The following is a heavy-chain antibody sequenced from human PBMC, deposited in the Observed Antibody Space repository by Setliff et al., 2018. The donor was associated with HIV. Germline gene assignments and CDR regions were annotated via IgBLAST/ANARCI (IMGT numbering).Heavy chain of an antibody. V-gene: IGHV4-4*07. D-gene: IGHD2-2*02. CDR2: INPSGSS. CDR3: TREFHRGIPDYFDS. Sequence: SETLSLICTVSGDSVNGYYWSWIRQPAGKGLEWVGRINPSGSSNYNPSLNSRVAVSLDTSKNQFSLKLSSVTAADTAVYYCTREFHRGIPDYFDSWGQGILVTVS. CDR1: GDSVNGYY. J-gene: IGHJ4*02.